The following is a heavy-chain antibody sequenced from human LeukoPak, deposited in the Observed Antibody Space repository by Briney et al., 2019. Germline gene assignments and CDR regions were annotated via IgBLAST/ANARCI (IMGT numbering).Heavy chain of an antibody. V-gene: IGHV3-21*01. CDR1: GFTFSSYS. J-gene: IGHJ6*04. CDR2: ISSSSSYI. Sequence: GGSLRLSCTASGFTFSSYSMNWVRQAPGKGLEWVSSISSSSSYIYYADSVKGRFTISRDTSKNTLYLQMNSLRAEDTAVYYCAKDSPVVPAPDVWGKGTTVTVSS. D-gene: IGHD2-2*01. CDR3: AKDSPVVPAPDV.